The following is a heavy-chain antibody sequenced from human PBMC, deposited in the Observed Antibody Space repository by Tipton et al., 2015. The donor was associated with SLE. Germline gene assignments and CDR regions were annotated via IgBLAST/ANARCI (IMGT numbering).Heavy chain of an antibody. CDR2: IYPGDSDT. V-gene: IGHV5-51*03. CDR3: ARLTHDGYTYGYYFDY. CDR1: GYTFTSHW. Sequence: QLVQSGAEVKKPGESLQISCKASGYTFTSHWIGWVRQMPGKGLEWMGIIYPGDSDTRYSPSFQGHVTISADKSINTVYLQWSSLKASDTAMYYCARLTHDGYTYGYYFDYWGQGTLVTVSS. J-gene: IGHJ4*02. D-gene: IGHD5-18*01.